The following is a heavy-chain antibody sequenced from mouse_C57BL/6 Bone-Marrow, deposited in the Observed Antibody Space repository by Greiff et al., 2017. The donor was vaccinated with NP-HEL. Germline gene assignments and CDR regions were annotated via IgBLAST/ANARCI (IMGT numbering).Heavy chain of an antibody. CDR1: GYTFTDYY. V-gene: IGHV1-75*01. J-gene: IGHJ1*03. CDR3: ARRAYGSSPWYFDV. D-gene: IGHD1-1*01. Sequence: VQLQQSGPELVKPGASVKISCKASGYTFTDYYINWVKQRPGQGLEWIGWIFPGSGSTYYNEKFKGKATLTVDKSSSTAYMLLSSLTSEDSAVYFCARRAYGSSPWYFDVWGTGTTVTVSS. CDR2: IFPGSGST.